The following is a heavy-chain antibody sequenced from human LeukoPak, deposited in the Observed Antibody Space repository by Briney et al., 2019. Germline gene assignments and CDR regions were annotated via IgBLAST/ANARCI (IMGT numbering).Heavy chain of an antibody. J-gene: IGHJ4*02. D-gene: IGHD2-15*01. Sequence: QPSETLSLTCAVYGGSFSGYYWSWIRQPPGKGLEWIGEINHSGSTNYNPSLKSRVTISVDTSKNQFSLKLSSVTAADTAVYYCARGDIVVVVAATPGAHYFDYWGQGTLVTVSS. CDR1: GGSFSGYY. CDR2: INHSGST. CDR3: ARGDIVVVVAATPGAHYFDY. V-gene: IGHV4-34*01.